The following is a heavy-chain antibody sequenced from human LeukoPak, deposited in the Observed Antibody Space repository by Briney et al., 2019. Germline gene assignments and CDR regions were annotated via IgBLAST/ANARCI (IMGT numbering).Heavy chain of an antibody. V-gene: IGHV4-59*08. Sequence: SETLSLTCSVSGGSIRSYCGSWIRQPPGGGLEWIAYIYDSGSTNYNPSLKSRVTISVDTSKNQFSLKLSSVTAADTAVYYCARQPDGNAFDLWGQGTKVTVSS. CDR2: IYDSGST. CDR3: ARQPDGNAFDL. CDR1: GGSIRSYC. J-gene: IGHJ3*01.